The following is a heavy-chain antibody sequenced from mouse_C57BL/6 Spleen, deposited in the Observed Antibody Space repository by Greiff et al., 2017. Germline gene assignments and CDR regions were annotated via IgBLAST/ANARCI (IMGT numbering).Heavy chain of an antibody. V-gene: IGHV1-50*01. CDR1: GYTFTSYW. D-gene: IGHD1-1*01. J-gene: IGHJ3*01. CDR2: IDPSDSYT. CDR3: ASYYGSTFAY. Sequence: QVQLQQPGAELVKPGASVKLSCKASGYTFTSYWMQWVKQRPGQGLEWIGEIDPSDSYTNYNQKFKGKATLTVDTSSSTAYMQLSSLTSEDSAVYYCASYYGSTFAYWGQGTLVTVSA.